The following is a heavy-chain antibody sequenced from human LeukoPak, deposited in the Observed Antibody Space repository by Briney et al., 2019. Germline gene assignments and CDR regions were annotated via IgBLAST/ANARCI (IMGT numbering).Heavy chain of an antibody. D-gene: IGHD3-10*01. CDR1: GYDFITYG. V-gene: IGHV1-18*04. J-gene: IGHJ3*01. Sequence: ASVKVSCKAFGYDFITYGLTWVRQAPGQGLEWVGMISAYYRDTNYAEKFQGRVTITRDTATGAAYMDLRRLQSDDTATYNCARRSAPGSFDGFDVWGQGTQVTVSS. CDR3: ARRSAPGSFDGFDV. CDR2: ISAYYRDT.